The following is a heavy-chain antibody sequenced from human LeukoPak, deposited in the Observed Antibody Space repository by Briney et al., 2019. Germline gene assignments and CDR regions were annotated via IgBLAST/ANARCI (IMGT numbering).Heavy chain of an antibody. CDR1: GFTFSDYY. J-gene: IGHJ6*02. CDR2: ISSSGSTI. D-gene: IGHD2-2*01. CDR3: ASCSSTSYSYGMDV. Sequence: GGSLRLSCAASGFTFSDYYMSWIRQAPGKGLEWVSYISSSGSTIYYADSVRGRFTISRDNAKNSLYLQMNSLRAEDTAVYYCASCSSTSYSYGMDVWGQGTTVTVSS. V-gene: IGHV3-11*01.